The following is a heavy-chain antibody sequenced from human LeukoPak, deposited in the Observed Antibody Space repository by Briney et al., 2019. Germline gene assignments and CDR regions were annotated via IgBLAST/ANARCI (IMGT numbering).Heavy chain of an antibody. J-gene: IGHJ5*02. CDR1: GGSFNGYY. CDR3: ARGLGYCSGGSCWRWFDP. D-gene: IGHD2-15*01. Sequence: SETLSLTCAVYGGSFNGYYWSWIRQPPGKGLEWIGEINHSGSTNYNPSLKSRVTISVDTSKNQFSLKLSSVTAADTAVYYCARGLGYCSGGSCWRWFDPWGQGTLVTVSS. CDR2: INHSGST. V-gene: IGHV4-34*01.